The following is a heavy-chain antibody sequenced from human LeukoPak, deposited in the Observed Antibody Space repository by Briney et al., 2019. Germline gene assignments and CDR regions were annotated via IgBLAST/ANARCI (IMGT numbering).Heavy chain of an antibody. D-gene: IGHD6-13*01. CDR2: ISYDGSNK. J-gene: IGHJ6*03. CDR1: GFTFSSYA. Sequence: GGSLRLSCAASGFTFSSYAMHWVRQAPGKGLEWVAVISYDGSNKYYADSVKGRFTISRDNSKNTLYLQMNSLRAEDTAVYYCARTSWSGTYYYYYMDVWGKGTTVTVPS. V-gene: IGHV3-30*04. CDR3: ARTSWSGTYYYYYMDV.